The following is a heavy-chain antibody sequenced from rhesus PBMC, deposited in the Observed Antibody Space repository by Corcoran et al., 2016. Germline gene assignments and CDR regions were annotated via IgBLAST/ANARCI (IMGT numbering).Heavy chain of an antibody. J-gene: IGHJ5-1*01. CDR1: GASISSYW. V-gene: IGHV4-80*01. D-gene: IGHD3-16*01. CDR3: AIWVVVITSVRFDV. CDR2: INGNSGST. Sequence: QVQLQESGPGLVKPSETLSLTCTVSGASISSYWWSWIRPPPGTGREWIGEINGNSGSTNYNPSLKSRVTISRDTSKNQFALKLSSVTAADTAVYYCAIWVVVITSVRFDVWGPGVLVTVSS.